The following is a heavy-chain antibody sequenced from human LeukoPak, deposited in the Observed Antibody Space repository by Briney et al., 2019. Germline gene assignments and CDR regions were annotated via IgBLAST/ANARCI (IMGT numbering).Heavy chain of an antibody. Sequence: PSETLSPTCAVYGGSFSGYYWSWIRQPPGKGLAWIGEINHSGSTNSNPSLKSRVTLSVDTSKNQFSLKLSSVTAADTAYYYGARGYYDSRGYFDDWGQGTLVTVSS. V-gene: IGHV4-34*01. J-gene: IGHJ4*02. CDR3: ARGYYDSRGYFDD. D-gene: IGHD3-22*01. CDR2: INHSGST. CDR1: GGSFSGYY.